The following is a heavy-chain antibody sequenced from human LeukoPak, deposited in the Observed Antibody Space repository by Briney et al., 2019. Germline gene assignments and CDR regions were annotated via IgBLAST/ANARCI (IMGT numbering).Heavy chain of an antibody. CDR1: GYTFTGYY. V-gene: IGHV1-2*02. CDR3: AREPSGNYFDY. Sequence: VASVKVSCKASGYTFTGYYMHWVRQAPGQGLEWMGWINPNSGGTNYAQKFQGRVTMTRDTSIGTAYMELSRLRSDDTAVYYCAREPSGNYFDYWGQGTLVTVSS. J-gene: IGHJ4*02. D-gene: IGHD3-10*01. CDR2: INPNSGGT.